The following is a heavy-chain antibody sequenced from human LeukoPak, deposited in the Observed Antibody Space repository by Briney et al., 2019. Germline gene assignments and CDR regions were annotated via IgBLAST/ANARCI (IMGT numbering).Heavy chain of an antibody. V-gene: IGHV3-30*02. CDR2: IRYDGSNK. J-gene: IGHJ4*02. CDR1: GFTFSSYG. CDR3: AKDLRFLEWLPTGFDY. Sequence: GGSLRLSCVASGFTFSSYGMHWVRQAPGKGLEWVAFIRYDGSNKYYADSVKGRFTISRDNSKNTLYLQMNSLRAEDTAVYYCAKDLRFLEWLPTGFDYWGQGTLVTVSS. D-gene: IGHD3-3*01.